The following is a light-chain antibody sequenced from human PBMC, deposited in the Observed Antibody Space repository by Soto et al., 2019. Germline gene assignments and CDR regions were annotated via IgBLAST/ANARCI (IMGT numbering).Light chain of an antibody. CDR3: SSYAGSNNYV. Sequence: PGQSVTISCTGTSSDIGGYNYVSWYQQHPGKAPKLMIYEVSKRPSGVPDRFSGSKSGNTASLTVSGLQAEDEADYYCSSYAGSNNYVFGSGTKVTVL. J-gene: IGLJ1*01. CDR1: SSDIGGYNY. V-gene: IGLV2-8*01. CDR2: EVS.